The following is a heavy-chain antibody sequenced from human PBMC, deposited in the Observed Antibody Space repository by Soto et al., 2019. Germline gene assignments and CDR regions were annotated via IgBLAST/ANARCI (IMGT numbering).Heavy chain of an antibody. D-gene: IGHD1-26*01. V-gene: IGHV1-69*06. CDR2: IASVGGTP. CDR3: ARGRRLGGSLWAFDP. Sequence: QLVQSGAEARKPGSSVKVSCMAAGGTYSRYAFSWIRQAPGQGLEWKGGIASVGGTPNYARKLRDRVTSFADKITSPTYMVLSRPRSEDMSVYFCARGRRLGGSLWAFDPWGQGTLVSVPS. J-gene: IGHJ5*02. CDR1: GGTYSRYA.